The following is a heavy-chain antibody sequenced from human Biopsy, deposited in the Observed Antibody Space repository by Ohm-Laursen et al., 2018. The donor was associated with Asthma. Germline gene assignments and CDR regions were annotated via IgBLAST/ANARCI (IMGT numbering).Heavy chain of an antibody. CDR3: VRHQYSSSWSTFDY. J-gene: IGHJ4*02. CDR2: MYHSGSP. Sequence: SETLSLTCTVSGGSITSSSYYWGWIRQPPGKGMEWIGSMYHSGSPYYHPSLKSRATISVDTSKNQSSLKMSSVTAADTAVYFCVRHQYSSSWSTFDYWGQGALVTVSS. V-gene: IGHV4-39*01. CDR1: GGSITSSSYY. D-gene: IGHD3-22*01.